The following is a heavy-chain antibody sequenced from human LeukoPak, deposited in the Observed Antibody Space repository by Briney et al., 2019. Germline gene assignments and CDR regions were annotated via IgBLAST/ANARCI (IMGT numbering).Heavy chain of an antibody. CDR2: IYPGDSDT. CDR3: ARHRPRAARPNTNWFDP. D-gene: IGHD6-6*01. Sequence: GESLKISCKGSGYSFTSYWIGWVRQMPGKGLEWMGIIYPGDSDTRYSPSFQGQVTISADKSISTAYLQWSSLKASDTAMYHCARHRPRAARPNTNWFDPWGQGTLVTVSS. V-gene: IGHV5-51*01. CDR1: GYSFTSYW. J-gene: IGHJ5*02.